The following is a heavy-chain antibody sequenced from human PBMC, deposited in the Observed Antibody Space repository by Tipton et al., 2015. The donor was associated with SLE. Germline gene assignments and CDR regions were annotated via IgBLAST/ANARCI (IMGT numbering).Heavy chain of an antibody. D-gene: IGHD5-12*01. J-gene: IGHJ5*02. CDR1: GGSISSSSSYY. CDR2: VYHRGST. CDR3: ASGSGYDFNWFDP. V-gene: IGHV4-39*01. Sequence: TLSLTCAVYGGSISSSSSYYWAWIRQPPGKGLEWIGEVYHRGSTEYNPSLRSRATISVDTSKNQFSLKLSSVTAADTAVYYCASGSGYDFNWFDPWGQGTLVTVSP.